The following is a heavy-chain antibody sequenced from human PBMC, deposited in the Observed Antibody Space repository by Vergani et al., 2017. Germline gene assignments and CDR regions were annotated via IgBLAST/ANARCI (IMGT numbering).Heavy chain of an antibody. V-gene: IGHV1-18*04. CDR3: ARDPDIVVVPADPYYYYYYGMDV. J-gene: IGHJ6*02. CDR1: GYTFTSYG. D-gene: IGHD2-2*01. Sequence: QVQLVQSGAEVKKPGASVKVSCKASGYTFTSYGISWLRQAPGQGLEWMGWISAYNGNTNYAPKLQGRVTMTTDTSTSTAYMELRSLRSDDTAVYYCARDPDIVVVPADPYYYYYYGMDVWGQGTTVTVSS. CDR2: ISAYNGNT.